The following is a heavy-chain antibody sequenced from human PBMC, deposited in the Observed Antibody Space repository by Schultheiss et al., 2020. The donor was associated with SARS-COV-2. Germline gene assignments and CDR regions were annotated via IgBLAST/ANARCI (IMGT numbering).Heavy chain of an antibody. CDR2: INSDGSST. D-gene: IGHD4-17*01. CDR3: ARERDYGDHDY. Sequence: GGSLRLSCAASGFTFSSYAMSWVRQAPGKGLVWVSRINSDGSSTSYADSVKGRFTISRDNAKNTLYLQMNSLRAEDTAVYYCARERDYGDHDYWGQGTLVTVSS. J-gene: IGHJ4*02. CDR1: GFTFSSYA. V-gene: IGHV3-74*01.